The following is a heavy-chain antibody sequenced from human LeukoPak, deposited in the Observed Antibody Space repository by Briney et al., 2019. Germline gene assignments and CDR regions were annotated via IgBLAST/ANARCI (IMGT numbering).Heavy chain of an antibody. J-gene: IGHJ4*02. Sequence: GASVKVSCKASGYTFTSYGISWVRQAPGQGLEWMGWISAYNGNTNYAQKLQGRVTMTTDTSTSTAYMELRSLRSDDTAVYYCARQFDYGDYGGFHFDYWGQGTLVTVSS. CDR1: GYTFTSYG. D-gene: IGHD4-17*01. CDR2: ISAYNGNT. V-gene: IGHV1-18*01. CDR3: ARQFDYGDYGGFHFDY.